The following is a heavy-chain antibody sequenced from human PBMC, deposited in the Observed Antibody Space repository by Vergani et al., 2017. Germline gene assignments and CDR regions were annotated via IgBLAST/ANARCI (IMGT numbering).Heavy chain of an antibody. Sequence: EVQLVQSGAEVKKPGESLKISCEGSGYTFTDYWVGWVRQKPGKGLEWMGVVYARDSITRYSLSFEGQVTISADKSINTAYLQWSSLKASDTAMYYCARQKRRRGMAIDYWGQGTLVTVSS. J-gene: IGHJ4*02. CDR2: VYARDSIT. CDR3: ARQKRRRGMAIDY. D-gene: IGHD5-24*01. CDR1: GYTFTDYW. V-gene: IGHV5-51*01.